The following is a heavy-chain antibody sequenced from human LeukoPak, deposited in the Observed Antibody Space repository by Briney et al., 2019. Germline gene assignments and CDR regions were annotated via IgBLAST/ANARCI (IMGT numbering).Heavy chain of an antibody. CDR2: ISGGGSNT. D-gene: IGHD3-22*01. CDR3: AKDSIGYYKPFDY. CDR1: GFTFSSYA. V-gene: IGHV3-23*01. J-gene: IGHJ4*02. Sequence: PGGSLRLSCAASGFTFSSYAMNWVRQAPGKGLEWVSAISGGGSNTYYSDSVKGRFTISRDNSKNTLYLQMNSLRAEDTAVYYCAKDSIGYYKPFDYWGQGSLVTVSS.